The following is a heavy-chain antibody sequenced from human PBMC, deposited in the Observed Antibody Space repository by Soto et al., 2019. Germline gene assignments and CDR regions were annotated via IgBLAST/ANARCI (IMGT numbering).Heavy chain of an antibody. CDR3: ARDRGSYGMDV. V-gene: IGHV4-34*01. J-gene: IGHJ6*02. Sequence: PSETLSLTCAVYGGSFSGYYWIWIRQPPGKGLEWIGEINHSGSTNYNPSLKSRVTISIDTSKNQFSLKMSSVTAADTAVYYCARDRGSYGMDVWGQGTTVTVSS. CDR1: GGSFSGYY. CDR2: INHSGST.